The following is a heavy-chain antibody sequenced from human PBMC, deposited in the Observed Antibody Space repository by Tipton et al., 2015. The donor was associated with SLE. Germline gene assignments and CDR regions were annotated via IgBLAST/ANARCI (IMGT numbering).Heavy chain of an antibody. Sequence: TLSLTCAVYGGSFSGYYRSWIRQPPGKGLEWIGEINHSGSTNYNPSLKSRVTISVDTSKNQFSLKLSSVTAADTAVYYCARDLQIVVVPAAIITSGFDYWGQGTLVTVSS. D-gene: IGHD2-2*02. CDR3: ARDLQIVVVPAAIITSGFDY. CDR1: GGSFSGYY. J-gene: IGHJ4*02. V-gene: IGHV4-34*01. CDR2: INHSGST.